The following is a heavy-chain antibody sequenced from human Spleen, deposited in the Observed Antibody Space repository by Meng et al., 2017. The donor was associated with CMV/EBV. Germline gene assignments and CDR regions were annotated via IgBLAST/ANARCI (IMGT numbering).Heavy chain of an antibody. CDR3: ARDISNYPGGDWFGP. CDR1: GYTFISYG. J-gene: IGHJ5*02. Sequence: ASVKVSCKASGYTFISYGISWVRQAPGQGLQWMGWINPNSGGTNYAQKFQGRVTMTRDTSISTAYMELSRLRSDDTAVYFCARDISNYPGGDWFGPWGQGTLVTVSS. CDR2: INPNSGGT. V-gene: IGHV1-2*02. D-gene: IGHD4-11*01.